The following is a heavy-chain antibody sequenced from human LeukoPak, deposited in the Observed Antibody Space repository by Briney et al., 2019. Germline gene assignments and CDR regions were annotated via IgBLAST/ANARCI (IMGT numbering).Heavy chain of an antibody. Sequence: SETLSLTCTVSGGSIRSYYWSWIRQPPGKGLEWIGYIYYSGSTNYNPSLKSRVTISVDTSKTQFSLKLSSVTAADTAVYYCAREGTDQYYYYYMDVWGKGTTVTVSS. V-gene: IGHV4-59*01. CDR3: AREGTDQYYYYYMDV. CDR2: IYYSGST. CDR1: GGSIRSYY. J-gene: IGHJ6*03. D-gene: IGHD3-10*01.